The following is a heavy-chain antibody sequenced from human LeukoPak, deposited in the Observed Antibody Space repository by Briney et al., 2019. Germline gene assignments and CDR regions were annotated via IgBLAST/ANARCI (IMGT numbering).Heavy chain of an antibody. D-gene: IGHD1-26*01. Sequence: GGSLRLSCAASGFTVSSNYMSWVRQAPGKGLEWVSVIYSGGGGTYYADSVKGRFSISRDNSKNTVYLQMNSLRAEDTAVYYCVRGADGSCPKKSCFDYWGQGSLVTVSS. CDR1: GFTVSSNY. CDR2: IYSGGGGT. CDR3: VRGADGSCPKKSCFDY. J-gene: IGHJ4*02. V-gene: IGHV3-66*01.